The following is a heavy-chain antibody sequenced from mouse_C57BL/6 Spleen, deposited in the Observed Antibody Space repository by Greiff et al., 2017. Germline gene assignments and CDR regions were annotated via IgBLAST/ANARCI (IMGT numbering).Heavy chain of an antibody. V-gene: IGHV1-15*01. J-gene: IGHJ2*01. Sequence: VHLVESGAELVRPGASVTLSCKASGYTFTDYEMHWVKQTPVHGLEWIGAIDPETGGTAYNQKFKGKAILTADKSSSTAYMELRSLTSEDSAVYYCTRETTVVATRYFDYWGQGTTLTVSS. CDR3: TRETTVVATRYFDY. D-gene: IGHD1-1*01. CDR2: IDPETGGT. CDR1: GYTFTDYE.